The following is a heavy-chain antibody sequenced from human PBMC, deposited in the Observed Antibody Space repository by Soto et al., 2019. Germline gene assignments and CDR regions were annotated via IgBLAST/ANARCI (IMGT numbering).Heavy chain of an antibody. CDR2: IYYTGST. CDR3: AREVQAAGLDF. CDR1: DGSVTSANYY. J-gene: IGHJ4*02. Sequence: PSETLSLTCSVADGSVTSANYYWTWIRQPPGKGLEWIAYIYYTGSTNYNPSLKSRVTISVDTSKNQFSLKLRSVTAADTAVYYCAREVQAAGLDFWGQGALVTVSS. V-gene: IGHV4-61*01. D-gene: IGHD6-13*01.